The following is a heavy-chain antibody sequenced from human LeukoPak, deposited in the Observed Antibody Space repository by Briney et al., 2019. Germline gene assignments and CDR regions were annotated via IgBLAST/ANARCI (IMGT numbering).Heavy chain of an antibody. J-gene: IGHJ4*02. CDR3: ARDRTPSGYYYSRFDY. Sequence: GRSLRLSCAASGFTFSSYAMHWVRQAPGKGLEWVAVISYDGSNKYYADSVKGRFTNSRDNSKNTLYLQMNSLRAEDTAVYYCARDRTPSGYYYSRFDYWGQGTLVTVSS. CDR2: ISYDGSNK. CDR1: GFTFSSYA. D-gene: IGHD3-22*01. V-gene: IGHV3-30*01.